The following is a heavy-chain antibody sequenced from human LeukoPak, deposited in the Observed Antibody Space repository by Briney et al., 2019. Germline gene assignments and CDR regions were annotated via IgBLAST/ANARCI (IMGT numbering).Heavy chain of an antibody. V-gene: IGHV3-30*18. CDR3: AKVAGTLDV. Sequence: GGSLRLSCAASGFTFSSYGMHWVRQAPGKGLEWVAVISYDGSNKYYADSVKGRFTISRDNSKNTLYLQMNSLRAEDTAVYYCAKVAGTLDVWGQGTTVTDSS. D-gene: IGHD6-19*01. CDR1: GFTFSSYG. CDR2: ISYDGSNK. J-gene: IGHJ6*02.